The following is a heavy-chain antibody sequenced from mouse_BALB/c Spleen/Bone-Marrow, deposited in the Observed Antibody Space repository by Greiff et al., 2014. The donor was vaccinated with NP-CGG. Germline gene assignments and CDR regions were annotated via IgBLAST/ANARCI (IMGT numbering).Heavy chain of an antibody. CDR3: ARGEHYFDY. V-gene: IGHV1-87*01. Sequence: VQLVESGAELARPGASVKLSCKASGYTFTSYWMQWVKQRPGQGLEWIGAIYPGDGDTRYTQKFKGKATLTADKSSSTAYMQLSSLASEDSAVYYCARGEHYFDYWGQGTTLTVSS. J-gene: IGHJ2*01. CDR1: GYTFTSYW. D-gene: IGHD2-13*01. CDR2: IYPGDGDT.